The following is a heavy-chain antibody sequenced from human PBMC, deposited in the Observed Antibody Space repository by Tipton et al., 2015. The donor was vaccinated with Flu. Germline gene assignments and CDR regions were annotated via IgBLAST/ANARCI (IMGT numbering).Heavy chain of an antibody. CDR3: ARDSSLIPAALLY. CDR1: GGSISSYY. V-gene: IGHV4-59*01. J-gene: IGHJ4*02. D-gene: IGHD2-2*01. Sequence: LSLTCTVSGGSISSYYWTWIRQSPGKGLEWIGHIYYTGTTNYSPSLGSRVTISKDTSKNQFSLKLTSVTAADTAVYFCARDSSLIPAALLYWGQGILVTVSS. CDR2: IYYTGTT.